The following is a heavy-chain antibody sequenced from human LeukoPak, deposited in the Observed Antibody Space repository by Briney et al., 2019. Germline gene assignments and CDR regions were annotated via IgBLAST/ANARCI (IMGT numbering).Heavy chain of an antibody. J-gene: IGHJ6*02. CDR1: GGSVSSYY. V-gene: IGHV4-59*02. D-gene: IGHD1-7*01. CDR3: ARDNWNYGSSMDV. Sequence: SETLSLTCTVSGGSVSSYYWSWIRQPPGKGLEWIGYIYYSGSTNYNPSLKSRVTISVDTSKDQFSLKLSSVTAADTAVYHCARDNWNYGSSMDVWGQGTTVTVSS. CDR2: IYYSGST.